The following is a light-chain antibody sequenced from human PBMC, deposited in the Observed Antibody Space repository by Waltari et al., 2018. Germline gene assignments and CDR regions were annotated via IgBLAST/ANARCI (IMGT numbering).Light chain of an antibody. CDR1: QSVDDY. Sequence: VLTQSPATLSLSPGERATLSCRASQSVDDYMAWYQQKPGQSPRLLIYDASNRATGIPIRFSGSGFGTDFTLTISSLEPDDFVHYYCQQRRNWPPTFGQGTKVEIK. CDR2: DAS. V-gene: IGKV3-11*01. CDR3: QQRRNWPPT. J-gene: IGKJ1*01.